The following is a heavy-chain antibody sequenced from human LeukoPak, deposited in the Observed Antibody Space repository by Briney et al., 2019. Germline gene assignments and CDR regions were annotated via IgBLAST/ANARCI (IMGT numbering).Heavy chain of an antibody. Sequence: GGSLRLSCAASGFTFSSYAMHWVRQAPGKGLEWVAVISFDGSNKYYADSVKARFTISRDNSKNTLYLQMNSLRAEDTAVYYCARDRSLDYWGQGTLVTVSS. CDR3: ARDRSLDY. J-gene: IGHJ4*02. CDR1: GFTFSSYA. V-gene: IGHV3-30*04. CDR2: ISFDGSNK.